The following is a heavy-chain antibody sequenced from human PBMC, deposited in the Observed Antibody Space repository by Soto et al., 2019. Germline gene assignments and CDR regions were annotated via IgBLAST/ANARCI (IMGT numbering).Heavy chain of an antibody. CDR1: GYSFTSSY. CDR3: ARVKGYGSGREAFDH. V-gene: IGHV1-8*02. Sequence: QVQLTQSGAEVQKHGASVKVACKTSGYSFTSSYINWVRQAPGQGLEWMGWLNPNTGATGSAGQFEGRLIMTTAIATTTVCMELRGLRSEDTAVYYCARVKGYGSGREAFDHGGQGTMVTVSS. D-gene: IGHD3-10*01. J-gene: IGHJ4*02. CDR2: LNPNTGAT.